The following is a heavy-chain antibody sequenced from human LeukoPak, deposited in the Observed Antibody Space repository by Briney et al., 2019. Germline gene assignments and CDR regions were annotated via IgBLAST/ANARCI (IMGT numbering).Heavy chain of an antibody. CDR1: GGSISSSSYY. Sequence: SETLSLTCTVSGGSISSSSYYWGWIRQPPGKGLEWIGSIYYSGSTYYNPSLKSRVTISVDTSKNQFSLKLSSVTAADTAVYYCARQRSTYYDFWSGYQTYYFDYRGQGTLVTVSS. CDR3: ARQRSTYYDFWSGYQTYYFDY. V-gene: IGHV4-39*01. J-gene: IGHJ4*02. CDR2: IYYSGST. D-gene: IGHD3-3*01.